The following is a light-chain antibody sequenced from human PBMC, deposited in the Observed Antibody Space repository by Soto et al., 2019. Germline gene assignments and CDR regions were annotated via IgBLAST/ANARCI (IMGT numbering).Light chain of an antibody. V-gene: IGLV2-8*01. J-gene: IGLJ2*01. Sequence: QSVLTQPASASGSPGQSVTISCTGTSSDVGAYNYVSWYQQHPGKAPQHIIYDVSKRSSGVPDRFSGSKSGNTASLTVSGLQAEDEADYYCSSHAGSSVVFGGGTKVTVL. CDR1: SSDVGAYNY. CDR3: SSHAGSSVV. CDR2: DVS.